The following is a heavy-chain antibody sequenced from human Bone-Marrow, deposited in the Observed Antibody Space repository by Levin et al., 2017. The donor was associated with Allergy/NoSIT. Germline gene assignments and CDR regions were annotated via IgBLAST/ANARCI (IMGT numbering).Heavy chain of an antibody. Sequence: SETLSLTCTVSGGSISSYYWSWIRQPAGKGLEWIGRIYTSGSTNYNPSLKSRVTMSVDTSKNQFSLKLSSVTAADTAVYYCARVADFWSGYRHAFDIWGQGTMVTVSS. D-gene: IGHD3-3*01. CDR1: GGSISSYY. CDR3: ARVADFWSGYRHAFDI. V-gene: IGHV4-4*07. CDR2: IYTSGST. J-gene: IGHJ3*02.